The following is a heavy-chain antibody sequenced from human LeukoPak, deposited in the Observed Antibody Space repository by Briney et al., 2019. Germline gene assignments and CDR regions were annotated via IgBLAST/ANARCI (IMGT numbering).Heavy chain of an antibody. CDR2: ISSSSYI. J-gene: IGHJ6*02. D-gene: IGHD5-18*01. CDR1: GFTFSSYS. CDR3: ARDQVDTAMGIPPYYGMDV. V-gene: IGHV3-21*01. Sequence: PGGSLRLSCAASGFTFSSYSMNWVRQAPGRGLEWVSSISSSSYIYYADSVKGRFTISRDNAKNSLYLQMNSLRAEDTAVYYCARDQVDTAMGIPPYYGMDVWGQGTTVTVSS.